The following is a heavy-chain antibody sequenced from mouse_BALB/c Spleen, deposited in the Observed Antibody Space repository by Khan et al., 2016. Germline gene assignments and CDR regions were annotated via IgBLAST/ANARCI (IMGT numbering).Heavy chain of an antibody. CDR1: GYSITSDYA. J-gene: IGHJ1*01. V-gene: IGHV3-2*02. D-gene: IGHD1-2*01. Sequence: EVQLQESGPGLVKPSQSLSLTCTVTGYSITSDYAWNWIRQFPGNKLEWVGYIRYSGSTTYNPSLKSRISITRDTSKNQFFLQLYSVTTEDTATYYCTRSPTATRYFDVWGAGTTVTVSS. CDR2: IRYSGST. CDR3: TRSPTATRYFDV.